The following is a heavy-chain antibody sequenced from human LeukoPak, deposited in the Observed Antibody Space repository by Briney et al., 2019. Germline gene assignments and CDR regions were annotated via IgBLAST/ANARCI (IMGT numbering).Heavy chain of an antibody. CDR1: GYSFTTYW. CDR2: IYPGDSET. J-gene: IGHJ6*02. V-gene: IGHV5-51*01. CDR3: ARTYCGSVTCRKDGYYHGLDV. Sequence: GESLKISCKGSGYSFTTYWIGWVRQMPGKGLEWMGIIYPGDSETEYSPSSQGQVIISADKSISTAYLQWSSLKASDTAVYYCARTYCGSVTCRKDGYYHGLDVWGQGTTVAVSS. D-gene: IGHD2-21*01.